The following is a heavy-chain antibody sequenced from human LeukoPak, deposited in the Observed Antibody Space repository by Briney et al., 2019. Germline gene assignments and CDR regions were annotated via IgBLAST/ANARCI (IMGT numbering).Heavy chain of an antibody. J-gene: IGHJ4*02. CDR3: ARVEFTRRDGYKATFDY. CDR2: INPNSGGT. V-gene: IGHV1-2*02. CDR1: GYTFTGYY. Sequence: ASVKVSCKASGYTFTGYYMHRVRQAPGQGLEWMGWINPNSGGTNYAQKFQGRVTMTRDTSISTAYMELSRLRSDDTAVYYCARVEFTRRDGYKATFDYWGQGTLVTVSS. D-gene: IGHD5-24*01.